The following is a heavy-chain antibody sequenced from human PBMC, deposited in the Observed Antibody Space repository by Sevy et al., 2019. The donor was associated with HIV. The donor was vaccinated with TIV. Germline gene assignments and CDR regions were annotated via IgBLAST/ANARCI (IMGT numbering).Heavy chain of an antibody. CDR3: VRDGLASATDFDY. CDR1: GFTFSNYW. J-gene: IGHJ4*02. Sequence: GGSLRLSCEVSGFTFSNYWRTWVRQAPGKGLEWVANIKEDGSDKYYGDSVKGRFSLSRDNAKNSLYLQMDSLRAEDTAVYYCVRDGLASATDFDYWGQGTLVTVSS. CDR2: IKEDGSDK. V-gene: IGHV3-7*01. D-gene: IGHD2-15*01.